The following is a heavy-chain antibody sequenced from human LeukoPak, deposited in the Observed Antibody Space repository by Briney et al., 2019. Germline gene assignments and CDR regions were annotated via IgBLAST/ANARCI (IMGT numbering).Heavy chain of an antibody. CDR2: ISSSSYI. Sequence: GGSLRLSCAASGFTFSSYSMNWVRQAPGKGLEWVSSISSSSYIYYADSVKGRFTISRDNAKNSLYLQMNSLRAEDTAVYYCARGPVVPAARGMDVWGQGTTVTVSS. CDR3: ARGPVVPAARGMDV. CDR1: GFTFSSYS. J-gene: IGHJ6*02. V-gene: IGHV3-21*01. D-gene: IGHD2-2*01.